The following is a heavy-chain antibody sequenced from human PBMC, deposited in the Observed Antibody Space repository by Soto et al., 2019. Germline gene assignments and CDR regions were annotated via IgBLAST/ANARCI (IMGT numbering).Heavy chain of an antibody. V-gene: IGHV4-4*07. D-gene: IGHD3-10*01. CDR3: ARVRHYYGSGTRWFDP. CDR2: IYTSGST. Sequence: PSETLSLTCTVSGGSISSYYWSWIRQPAGKGLEWIGRIYTSGSTNHNPSLKSRVTMSVDTSKNQFSLKLSSVTAADTAVYYCARVRHYYGSGTRWFDPWGQGTLVTVSS. J-gene: IGHJ5*02. CDR1: GGSISSYY.